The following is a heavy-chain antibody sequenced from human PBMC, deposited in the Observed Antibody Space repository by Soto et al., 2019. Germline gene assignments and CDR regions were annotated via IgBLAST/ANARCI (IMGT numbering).Heavy chain of an antibody. J-gene: IGHJ4*02. CDR1: GYTLTELS. CDR3: ATDVPLGTMKVVPKGY. V-gene: IGHV1-24*01. Sequence: QVQLVQSGAEVKKPGASVKVSCKVSGYTLTELSMHWVRQAPGKGLEWMGGFDPEDGETIYAQKFQGRVTMTEDTSTDTAYMELSSLRSEDTAVYYCATDVPLGTMKVVPKGYWGQGTLVTVSS. D-gene: IGHD3-22*01. CDR2: FDPEDGET.